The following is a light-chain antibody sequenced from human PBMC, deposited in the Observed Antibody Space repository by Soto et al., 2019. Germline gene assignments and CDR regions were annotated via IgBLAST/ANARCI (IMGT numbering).Light chain of an antibody. V-gene: IGKV3-20*01. CDR3: QQYGSSPPS. CDR2: GAS. CDR1: QSVRNNY. J-gene: IGKJ3*01. Sequence: ETVLTQSPGTLSLSPGERATLSCRASQSVRNNYLAWYQQKPGQAPRLLISGASSRAAGIPDRFSGSGSETDFTLTISRLEPEDFAVYYCQQYGSSPPSFGPGTKVDI.